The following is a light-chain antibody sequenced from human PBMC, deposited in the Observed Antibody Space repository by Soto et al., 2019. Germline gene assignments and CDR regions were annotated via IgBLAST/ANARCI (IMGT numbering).Light chain of an antibody. CDR3: QKYNSLPFT. Sequence: DIQMTQSPSSLSASVGDTVTITCRASQDISNYLAWFQQKPGEAPKLLIYGPSTLESGVPSRFSGGKSGTDFTLTISDLQPEDVAIYYCQKYNSLPFTFGPGTKVEIQ. CDR1: QDISNY. CDR2: GPS. V-gene: IGKV1-27*01. J-gene: IGKJ3*01.